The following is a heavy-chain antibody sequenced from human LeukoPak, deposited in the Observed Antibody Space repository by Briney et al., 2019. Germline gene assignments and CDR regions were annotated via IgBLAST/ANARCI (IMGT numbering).Heavy chain of an antibody. CDR1: GYTFTGYY. J-gene: IGHJ4*02. V-gene: IGHV1-2*02. CDR2: INPNSGGT. CDR3: ARSVDGDYFYFDY. D-gene: IGHD4-17*01. Sequence: ASVKVSCKASGYTFTGYYMHWVRQAPGQGLEWMGWINPNSGGTNYAQKFQGRVTMTRDTSISTAYMELSRLRSDDTAVYYCARSVDGDYFYFDYWGQGTLVTVSS.